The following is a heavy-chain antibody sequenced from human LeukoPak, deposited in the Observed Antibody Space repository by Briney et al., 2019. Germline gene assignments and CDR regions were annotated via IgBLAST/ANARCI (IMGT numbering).Heavy chain of an antibody. J-gene: IGHJ4*02. CDR1: ADSLSSGGHY. V-gene: IGHV4-31*03. D-gene: IGHD3-10*01. CDR2: IHHSGRS. CDR3: ARGGNRFGGFYFDY. Sequence: PSETLSLTCTVSADSLSSGGHYWAWIRQFPGQGLESIGFIHHSGRSRHNPSLKDRVAISVDTSRKQFALKLSSVTAADTAMYYCARGGNRFGGFYFDYSGQGIQVIVSS.